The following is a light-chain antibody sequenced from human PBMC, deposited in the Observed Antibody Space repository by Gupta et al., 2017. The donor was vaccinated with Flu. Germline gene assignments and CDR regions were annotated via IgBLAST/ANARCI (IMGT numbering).Light chain of an antibody. V-gene: IGKV1-5*03. J-gene: IGKJ4*01. CDR3: QQYKSYSLT. Sequence: GDRVTITCRASQSSSSWLAWYQQKPGKATKLLIYKTSSLESGVPSRFSGSGSGTEFTLTISSLQTDDFATYYCQQYKSYSLTFGGGTKVEIE. CDR1: QSSSSW. CDR2: KTS.